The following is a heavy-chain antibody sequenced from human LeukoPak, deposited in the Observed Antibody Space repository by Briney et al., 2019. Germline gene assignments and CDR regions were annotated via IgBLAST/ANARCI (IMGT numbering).Heavy chain of an antibody. V-gene: IGHV3-23*01. CDR2: IRGSGGST. CDR1: GFTFSSYG. CDR3: AKDGSSSWYYFDY. J-gene: IGHJ4*02. Sequence: PGGTLRLSCAASGFTFSSYGMNWVRQAPGKGLEWVSAIRGSGGSTYYADSVKGRFTISRDNSKNSLYLQMNSLRAEDTALYYCAKDGSSSWYYFDYWGQGTLVTVSS. D-gene: IGHD6-13*01.